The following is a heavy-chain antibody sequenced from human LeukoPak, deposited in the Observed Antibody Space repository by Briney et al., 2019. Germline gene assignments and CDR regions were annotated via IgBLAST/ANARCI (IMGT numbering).Heavy chain of an antibody. J-gene: IGHJ5*02. CDR1: GGSISSSSYY. D-gene: IGHD6-13*01. CDR2: IYYSGST. Sequence: SETLSLTCTVSGGSISSSSYYWGWIRQPPGKGLEWIGSIYYSGSTYYNPSLKSRVTISVDRSKNQFSLKLSSVTAADTAVYYCARAYSSSWYSGDWFDPWGQGTLVTVSS. V-gene: IGHV4-39*07. CDR3: ARAYSSSWYSGDWFDP.